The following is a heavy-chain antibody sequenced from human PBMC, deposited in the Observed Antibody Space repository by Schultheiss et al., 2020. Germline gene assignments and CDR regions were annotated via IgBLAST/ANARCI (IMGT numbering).Heavy chain of an antibody. CDR2: ISGSGGST. V-gene: IGHV3-23*01. CDR1: GFTFSSYG. Sequence: GESLKISCAASGFTFSSYGMHWVRQAPGKGLEWVSAISGSGGSTYYADSVKGRFTISRDNAKNSLYLQMISLRAEDTAVYYCAWGDRDYWGQGILVTVSS. D-gene: IGHD3-10*01. J-gene: IGHJ4*02. CDR3: AWGDRDY.